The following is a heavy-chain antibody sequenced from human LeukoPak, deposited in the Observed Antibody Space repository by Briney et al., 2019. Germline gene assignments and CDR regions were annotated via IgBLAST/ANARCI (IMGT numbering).Heavy chain of an antibody. V-gene: IGHV4-59*08. CDR2: IYYSGST. Sequence: SETLSLTCTVSGGSISSYYWSWVRQPPGKGLEWIGYIYYSGSTNYNPSLKSRVTISEETSKKQFSLRLRSVTAADTAGYYSGTTNYNPSLKSRVTISVATSKNQFSLKLSSVTAADTALYYCARNLFVPATAIPGWFDPWGQGTLVTVSS. J-gene: IGHJ5*02. D-gene: IGHD3-10*01. CDR1: GGSISSYY. CDR3: GTTNYNPSLKSRVTISVATSKNQFSLKLSSVTAADTALYYCARNLFVPATAIPGWFDP.